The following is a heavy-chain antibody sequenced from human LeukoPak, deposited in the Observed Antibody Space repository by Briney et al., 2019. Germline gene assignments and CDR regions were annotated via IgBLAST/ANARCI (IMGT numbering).Heavy chain of an antibody. Sequence: GASVKVSCKASGGTFSSYAISWVRQAPGQGLEWMGGIIPIFGTANYAQKFQGRVTITTDESTSTAYMELSSLRSEDTAVYYCASSYYYDSSAVQKFDYWGQGTLDTVSS. CDR3: ASSYYYDSSAVQKFDY. CDR1: GGTFSSYA. J-gene: IGHJ4*02. D-gene: IGHD3-22*01. V-gene: IGHV1-69*05. CDR2: IIPIFGTA.